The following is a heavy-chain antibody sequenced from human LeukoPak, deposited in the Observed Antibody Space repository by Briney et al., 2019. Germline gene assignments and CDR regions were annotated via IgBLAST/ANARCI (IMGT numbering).Heavy chain of an antibody. CDR1: GFTVSNNY. J-gene: IGHJ4*02. CDR3: ARDSDSGYGPFAS. CDR2: IHSGGTT. Sequence: GGSLRLSCAASGFTVSNNYMSWVRQAPGKGLEWVSVIHSGGTTNYADSVQGRFTISRDDSKTTVYLHMNSLRAEDTAVYYCARDSDSGYGPFASWGQGTLVTVSS. D-gene: IGHD5-12*01. V-gene: IGHV3-53*01.